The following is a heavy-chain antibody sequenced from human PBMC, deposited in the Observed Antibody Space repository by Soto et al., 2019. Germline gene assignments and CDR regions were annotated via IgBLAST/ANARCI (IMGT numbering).Heavy chain of an antibody. CDR1: GFPVSIYG. J-gene: IGHJ4*02. CDR2: IFVGGTT. D-gene: IGHD3-9*01. CDR3: AKDGSDYDIDY. V-gene: IGHV3-23*01. Sequence: PGGALRLSCEASGFPVSIYGMTLVRQSPGKGLEWVSTIFVGGTTFYADSVKGRFTISRDNSQNTLYLQMTRLKVDDTAVYYCAKDGSDYDIDYWGKGPYVTVSS.